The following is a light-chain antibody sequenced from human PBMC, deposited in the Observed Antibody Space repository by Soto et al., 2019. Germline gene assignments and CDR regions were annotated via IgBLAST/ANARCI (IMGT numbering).Light chain of an antibody. Sequence: QSVLTQPASVSGSPGQSITISCTGTSSDVGGYNYVSWYQHHPGKAPKLIIYEVSDRPSGVSNRFSGSKSGNTASLTISGLQAEDEADYYCSSYTRRSTVVFGGGTKLTVL. CDR2: EVS. V-gene: IGLV2-14*01. CDR3: SSYTRRSTVV. CDR1: SSDVGGYNY. J-gene: IGLJ2*01.